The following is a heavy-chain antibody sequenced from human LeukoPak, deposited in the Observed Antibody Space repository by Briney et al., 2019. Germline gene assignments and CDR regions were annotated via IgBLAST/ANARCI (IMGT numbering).Heavy chain of an antibody. D-gene: IGHD6-19*01. J-gene: IGHJ4*02. CDR2: IYKSAIT. CDR3: AKSSIGWPGGYFDY. Sequence: GSLRLSCAASGFTVSSNYMTWVRQAPGKGLEWVSVIYKSAITYYADTVKGRFTISRDNSKNTLYLQMNSLRAEDTAVYYCAKSSIGWPGGYFDYWGQGTLVTVSS. V-gene: IGHV3-53*01. CDR1: GFTVSSNY.